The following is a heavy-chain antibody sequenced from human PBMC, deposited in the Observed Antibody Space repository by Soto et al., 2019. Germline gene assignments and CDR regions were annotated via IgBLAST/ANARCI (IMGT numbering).Heavy chain of an antibody. V-gene: IGHV1-2*02. CDR2: INPNSGGT. CDR3: ARTPRQYSSRHFDY. J-gene: IGHJ4*02. Sequence: VASVKVSCKASGYTFTGYYMHWVRQAPGQGLEWMGWINPNSGGTNYAQKFQGRVTMTRDTSISTAYMELSRLRSDDTAVYYCARTPRQYSSRHFDYWGQGTLVTVSS. CDR1: GYTFTGYY. D-gene: IGHD6-6*01.